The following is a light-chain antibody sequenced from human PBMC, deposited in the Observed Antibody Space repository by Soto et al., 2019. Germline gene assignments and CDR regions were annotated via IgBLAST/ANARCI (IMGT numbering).Light chain of an antibody. V-gene: IGKV3-20*01. J-gene: IGKJ4*01. Sequence: EIVLAQSPGIVSLSPGERATLSCRASQTISGTSLAWYQQKPGQAPRLLIYGASSRATGIPDRFTGSGSATDFTLTISRLEPEDLGIYYCHQYGTSPLTFGGGTKVEIK. CDR3: HQYGTSPLT. CDR2: GAS. CDR1: QTISGTS.